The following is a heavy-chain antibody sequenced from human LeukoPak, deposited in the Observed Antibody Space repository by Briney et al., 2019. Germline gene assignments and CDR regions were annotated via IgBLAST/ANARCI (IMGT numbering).Heavy chain of an antibody. Sequence: PSETRSLTCTVSGGSISSDSNFFWGWIRQPPAKGLDWIGIIYDSGTTYYNPSLESRVTIFVDTSKNLFSLRLTSVTAADTAVYYCARHRRISNWYVDFWGQGTLLTVSS. CDR1: GGSISSDSNFF. D-gene: IGHD6-13*01. J-gene: IGHJ4*02. CDR3: ARHRRISNWYVDF. V-gene: IGHV4-39*01. CDR2: IYDSGTT.